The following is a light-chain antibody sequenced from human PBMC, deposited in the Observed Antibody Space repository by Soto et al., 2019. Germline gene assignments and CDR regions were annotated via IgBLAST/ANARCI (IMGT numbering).Light chain of an antibody. CDR2: GNS. Sequence: QSVLTQPPSVSGAPGQRVTISCTGSSSNIEAGYAVHWYQQLPGTAPKLLIYGNSDRPSGVPDRFSGSKSGTSASLAITGLQAEDEADYYCQSYDSSLTVVFGGGTKLTVL. CDR3: QSYDSSLTVV. CDR1: SSNIEAGYA. J-gene: IGLJ2*01. V-gene: IGLV1-40*01.